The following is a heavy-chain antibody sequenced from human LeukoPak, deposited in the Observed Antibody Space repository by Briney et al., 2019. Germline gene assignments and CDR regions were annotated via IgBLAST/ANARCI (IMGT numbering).Heavy chain of an antibody. Sequence: SETLSLTCTVSGGSISSYYWSWIRQPAGKGLEWIGRIYTSGSTNYNPSLKSRVTMSVDTSKNQFSLKLSSVTAADTAVYYCARVYSGSLAGAFDIWGQGTMVTVSS. J-gene: IGHJ3*02. V-gene: IGHV4-4*07. D-gene: IGHD1-26*01. CDR2: IYTSGST. CDR3: ARVYSGSLAGAFDI. CDR1: GGSISSYY.